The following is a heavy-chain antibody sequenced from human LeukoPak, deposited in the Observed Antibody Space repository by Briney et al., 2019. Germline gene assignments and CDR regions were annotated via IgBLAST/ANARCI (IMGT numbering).Heavy chain of an antibody. D-gene: IGHD3-3*01. CDR3: VTGGHYSGS. CDR1: GFTSSSHW. J-gene: IGHJ5*02. V-gene: IGHV3-7*01. CDR2: IKPDGSEE. Sequence: GGSLRLSCAASGFTSSSHWMGWVRQAPGKGLEWVANIKPDGSEENYVDSVKGRFTISRDNAKNSLYLQMSSLRAEDTAVYYCVTGGHYSGSWGQGSLVTVSS.